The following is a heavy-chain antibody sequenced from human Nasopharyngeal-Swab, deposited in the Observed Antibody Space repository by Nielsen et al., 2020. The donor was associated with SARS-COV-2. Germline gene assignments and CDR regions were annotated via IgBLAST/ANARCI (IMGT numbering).Heavy chain of an antibody. D-gene: IGHD3-10*01. V-gene: IGHV5-51*01. J-gene: IGHJ4*02. CDR1: GYRFTTYW. Sequence: GESPKTPRNGLGYRFTTYWIAWVRQMPGKGLEWMGIIYSGNSYTRYSPSFQGQVTISADKSISTAYLQWSSLKASDTAMYYCARQGGSGIDYWGQGTLVTVSS. CDR3: ARQGGSGIDY. CDR2: IYSGNSYT.